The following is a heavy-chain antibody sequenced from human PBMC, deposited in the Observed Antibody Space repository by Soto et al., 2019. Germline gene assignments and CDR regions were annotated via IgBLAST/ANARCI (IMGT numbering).Heavy chain of an antibody. CDR1: GGTFSSYA. D-gene: IGHD3-22*01. V-gene: IGHV1-69*06. CDR3: ARVGYDSSGYALVWYFDY. Sequence: QVQLVQSGAEVKKPGSSVKVSCKASGGTFSSYAISWVRQAPGQGLEWMGGIIPIFGTANYAQKFQGRVTITADKSTSTAYMELSSLRSEDTAVYYCARVGYDSSGYALVWYFDYWGQGTLVTVSS. J-gene: IGHJ4*02. CDR2: IIPIFGTA.